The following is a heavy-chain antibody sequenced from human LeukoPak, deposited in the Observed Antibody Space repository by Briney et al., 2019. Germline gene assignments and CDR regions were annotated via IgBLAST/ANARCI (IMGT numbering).Heavy chain of an antibody. CDR3: ARASYSYDISGWVPFDY. CDR1: GGSISSYY. V-gene: IGHV4-4*07. CDR2: IYTSGST. D-gene: IGHD3-22*01. J-gene: IGHJ4*02. Sequence: NPSETLSLTCTVSGGSISSYYWSWIRQPAGKGLEWIGRIYTSGSTTYNPSLKSRVTISGDTSENQFSLRLSSVTAADTAVYYCARASYSYDISGWVPFDYWGQGTLVTVSS.